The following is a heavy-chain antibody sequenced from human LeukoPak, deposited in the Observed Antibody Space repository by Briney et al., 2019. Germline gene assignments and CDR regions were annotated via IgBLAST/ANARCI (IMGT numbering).Heavy chain of an antibody. Sequence: GGSLRLSCAASGFTFSDYHMSWIRQPPGKGLEWVSYISPGSSDTNYAASVKGRFTISRDNAKNSLYLQMNRLSAEDTAVYYCVRGGKYSGSWGQGTLVTVSS. CDR1: GFTFSDYH. J-gene: IGHJ4*02. CDR2: ISPGSSDT. D-gene: IGHD1-26*01. CDR3: VRGGKYSGS. V-gene: IGHV3-11*05.